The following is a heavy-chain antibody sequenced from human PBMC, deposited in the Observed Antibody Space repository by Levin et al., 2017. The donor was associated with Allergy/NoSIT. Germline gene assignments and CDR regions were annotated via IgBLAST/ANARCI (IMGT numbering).Heavy chain of an antibody. V-gene: IGHV5-51*01. Sequence: VESLKISCKISGFRFSSYWIGWVRQLPAKGLEWMGMMYDDDSDPSYNPSFLGRVTISGDRFVNTAYLQWTNLTASDTAIYYCARQSLSSNWPRSPSYFDLWGRGTLVIVSS. CDR3: ARQSLSSNWPRSPSYFDL. CDR1: GFRFSSYW. D-gene: IGHD6-13*01. CDR2: MYDDDSDP. J-gene: IGHJ2*01.